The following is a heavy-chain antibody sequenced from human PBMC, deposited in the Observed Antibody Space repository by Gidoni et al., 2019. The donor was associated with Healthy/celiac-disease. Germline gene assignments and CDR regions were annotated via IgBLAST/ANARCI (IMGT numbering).Heavy chain of an antibody. CDR2: INPNSGGT. D-gene: IGHD4-17*01. CDR3: ARLRNYGGNARALGY. V-gene: IGHV1-2*02. CDR1: GYTFTGYY. Sequence: QVQLVQSGAEVKKPGASVKVSCKASGYTFTGYYMHWVRQAPGQGLEWMGWINPNSGGTNYAQKFQGRVTMTRDTSISTAYMELSRLRSDDTAVYYCARLRNYGGNARALGYWGQGTLVTVSS. J-gene: IGHJ4*02.